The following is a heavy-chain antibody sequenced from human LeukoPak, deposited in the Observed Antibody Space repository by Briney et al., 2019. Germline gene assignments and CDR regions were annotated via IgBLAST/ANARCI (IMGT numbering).Heavy chain of an antibody. CDR2: IKPDGTEK. J-gene: IGHJ4*02. V-gene: IGHV3-7*04. D-gene: IGHD3-16*02. CDR1: GFTFTDSW. CDR3: ARVRYGNYFDY. Sequence: GGSLRLSCAASGFTFTDSWMRWIRQPPGKGLEWVVNIKPDGTEKYYVDSLKGRFTVSRDNAKNSLYLQMSSLRAEDTAVYYCARVRYGNYFDYWGQGTLVTVSS.